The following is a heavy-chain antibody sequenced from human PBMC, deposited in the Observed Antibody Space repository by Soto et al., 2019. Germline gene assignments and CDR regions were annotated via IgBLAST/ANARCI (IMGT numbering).Heavy chain of an antibody. V-gene: IGHV1-69*01. CDR2: IIPIFGTA. Sequence: HVQLVQSGAEVKKRWSSVKVSCKASGGTFSSYASSWVRQAPGQVLEWMGGIIPIFGTANYAQKFQGRVRITEDESTSTAYKELRALRSEDTAVYYCARGYCSSTSCYTTLYYYYGMAVWGPGNPVTGSS. CDR3: ARGYCSSTSCYTTLYYYYGMAV. J-gene: IGHJ6*02. D-gene: IGHD2-2*02. CDR1: GGTFSSYA.